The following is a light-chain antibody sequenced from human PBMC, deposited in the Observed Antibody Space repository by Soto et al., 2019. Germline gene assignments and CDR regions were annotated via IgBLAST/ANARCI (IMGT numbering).Light chain of an antibody. J-gene: IGKJ5*01. V-gene: IGKV1-5*01. CDR2: DVY. CDR1: ESISSW. Sequence: IQRTQSPSTLSASIGDRFTTTGLASESISSWLAWYQQKPGKAPKLLIYDVYSLKSGVTSRFSGSGSGTEFTLTISSLQPEDFATYYCQPLHDYPITVGQVTRLEIK. CDR3: QPLHDYPIT.